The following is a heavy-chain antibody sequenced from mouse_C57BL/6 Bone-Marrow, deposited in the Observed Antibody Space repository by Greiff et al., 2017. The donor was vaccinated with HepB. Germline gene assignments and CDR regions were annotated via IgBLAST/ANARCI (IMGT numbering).Heavy chain of an antibody. CDR3: ARNTASNYWVYAMDY. CDR1: GFSLTSYA. CDR2: IWDGGGK. Sequence: VMLVESGPGLVAPSQSLSITCTVSGFSLTSYAISWVRQPPGQGLEWLGVIWDGGGKNYNSALKSRLSISKDNAKSQVFLKMNSLQTDDTAKYYCARNTASNYWVYAMDYWGQGTSVTVSA. D-gene: IGHD2-5*01. V-gene: IGHV2-9-1*01. J-gene: IGHJ4*01.